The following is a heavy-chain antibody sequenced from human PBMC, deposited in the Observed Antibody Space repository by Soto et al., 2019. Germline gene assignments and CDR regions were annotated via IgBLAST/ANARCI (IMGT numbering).Heavy chain of an antibody. CDR1: GGSISSYY. CDR3: ARDLELQGVYDGMDI. Sequence: SETLSLTCTVSGGSISSYYWSWIRQPPGKGLEWIGYMYNTGSTIYNPSLKSRVTISVDTSKNQFSLKLNSVTAADTAVYYCARDLELQGVYDGMDIWGQGTTVT. D-gene: IGHD1-1*01. CDR2: MYNTGST. J-gene: IGHJ6*02. V-gene: IGHV4-59*01.